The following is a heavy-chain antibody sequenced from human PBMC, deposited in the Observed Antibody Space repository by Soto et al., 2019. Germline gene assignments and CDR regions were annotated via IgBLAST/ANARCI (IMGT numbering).Heavy chain of an antibody. Sequence: PGGSLRLSCTASGFTVSSNYMSWVRQAPGKGLEWVSVIYSGGSTYYADSVKGRFTISRDNSKNTLYLQMNSLRAEDTAVYYCARGRLYYDILTGSTPHAFDIWGQGTMVTVSS. CDR2: IYSGGST. CDR1: GFTVSSNY. CDR3: ARGRLYYDILTGSTPHAFDI. V-gene: IGHV3-53*01. D-gene: IGHD3-9*01. J-gene: IGHJ3*02.